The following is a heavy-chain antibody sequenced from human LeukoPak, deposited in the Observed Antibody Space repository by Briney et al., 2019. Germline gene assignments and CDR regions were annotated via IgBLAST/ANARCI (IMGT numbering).Heavy chain of an antibody. D-gene: IGHD6-13*01. CDR1: GYIFTGYY. Sequence: ASVKVSCKASGYIFTGYYMHWVRQAPGQGLGWMGWINPNSGGTNYAHKFQGRVTMTRDTSISTAYMELSRLRSDDTAVYYCARDRPPQLVRPFDYWGQGTLVTVSS. J-gene: IGHJ4*02. CDR3: ARDRPPQLVRPFDY. V-gene: IGHV1-2*07. CDR2: INPNSGGT.